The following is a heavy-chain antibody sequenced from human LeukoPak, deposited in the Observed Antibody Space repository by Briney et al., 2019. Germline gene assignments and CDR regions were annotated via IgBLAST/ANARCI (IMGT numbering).Heavy chain of an antibody. J-gene: IGHJ4*02. CDR2: ISYDGSNK. CDR3: AKGFAVLPARAYFDS. D-gene: IGHD2-2*01. Sequence: GGSLRLSCAASGFTFSSYGMHWVRQAPGKGLEWVAVISYDGSNKYYADSVKGRFTISRDNSKNTLYLQMNSLRAEDTAVYYCAKGFAVLPARAYFDSWGQGTLVTVSS. V-gene: IGHV3-30*18. CDR1: GFTFSSYG.